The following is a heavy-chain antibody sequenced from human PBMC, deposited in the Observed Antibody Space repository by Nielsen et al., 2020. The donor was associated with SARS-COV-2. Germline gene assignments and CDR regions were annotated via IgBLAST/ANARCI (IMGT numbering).Heavy chain of an antibody. J-gene: IGHJ4*02. Sequence: ASVKVSCKTSGYTFTSFAIHWVRQAPGQSLEWMGWINAGNGNTKYSQKFQGRVTMTRDTSASTAYMELSSLRSEDTAVYYCAAASGRQGGFDYWGQGTLVTVSS. V-gene: IGHV1-3*01. CDR1: GYTFTSFA. CDR3: AAASGRQGGFDY. D-gene: IGHD1-26*01. CDR2: INAGNGNT.